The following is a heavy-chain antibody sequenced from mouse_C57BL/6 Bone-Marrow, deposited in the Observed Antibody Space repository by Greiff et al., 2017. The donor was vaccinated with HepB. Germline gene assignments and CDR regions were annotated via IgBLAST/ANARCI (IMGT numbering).Heavy chain of an antibody. Sequence: EVMLVESGGGLVQPGGSLKLSCAASGFTFSDYYMYWVRQTPEKRLEWVAYISNGGGSTYYPDTVKGRFTISRDNAKNTLYLQMSRLKSEDTAMYYCARRGVTTLYYYAMDYWGQGTSVTVSS. D-gene: IGHD2-5*01. CDR3: ARRGVTTLYYYAMDY. V-gene: IGHV5-12*01. CDR2: ISNGGGST. J-gene: IGHJ4*01. CDR1: GFTFSDYY.